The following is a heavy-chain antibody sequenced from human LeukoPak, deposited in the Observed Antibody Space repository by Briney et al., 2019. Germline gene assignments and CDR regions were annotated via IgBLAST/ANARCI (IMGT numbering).Heavy chain of an antibody. J-gene: IGHJ4*02. CDR2: LSGSGGDT. Sequence: GGSLRVSCVASGFTFGHNAMAWVRQAPGKRLEWVSALSGSGGDTFYADSVKGRFTISRDNSKNTLYLQMNSLRAEDTAVYYCARGIYSESLDSWGQGTLVTVSS. V-gene: IGHV3-23*01. CDR3: ARGIYSESLDS. D-gene: IGHD5-12*01. CDR1: GFTFGHNA.